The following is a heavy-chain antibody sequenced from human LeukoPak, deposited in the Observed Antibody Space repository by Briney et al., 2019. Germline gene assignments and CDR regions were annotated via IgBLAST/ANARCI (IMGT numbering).Heavy chain of an antibody. CDR2: IYPSDSDT. D-gene: IGHD5-12*01. CDR3: ARGRIVAIIEAFGF. V-gene: IGHV5-51*01. J-gene: IGHJ3*01. CDR1: GYTFSSYW. Sequence: GESLQISCKGSGYTFSSYWIGWARQRPGKGLEWMGIIYPSDSDTRYSPSFQGQVTISADKSNSTAYLQWSSLKASDTAMYYCARGRIVAIIEAFGFWGQGTMVTVSS.